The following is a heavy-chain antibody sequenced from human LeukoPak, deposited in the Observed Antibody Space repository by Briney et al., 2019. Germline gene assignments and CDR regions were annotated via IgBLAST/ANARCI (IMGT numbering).Heavy chain of an antibody. CDR1: GYSISSGYY. CDR3: ARGRFAELLFGI. J-gene: IGHJ4*02. D-gene: IGHD3-10*01. CDR2: IYHTGET. V-gene: IGHV4-38-2*02. Sequence: SETLSLTCTVAGYSISSGYYWGRLRQSPGKGLEWIASIYHTGETHYHPSLKSRVSISVDTSNNQFSLRSTSATAADTAMYYCARGRFAELLFGIWGQGTLVTVSS.